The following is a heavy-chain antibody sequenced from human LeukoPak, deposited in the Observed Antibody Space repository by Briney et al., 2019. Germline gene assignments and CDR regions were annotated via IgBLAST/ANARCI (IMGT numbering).Heavy chain of an antibody. Sequence: PGGSLRXSXXXXXFTFSTYWMSWVRQAPGKGLEWVANTKQDGSEKHYVDSVRGRFTISRDNAKNSLYLQMNSLRAEDTAVYYCARDGGSGYAYDYWGQGTQVTVSS. CDR3: ARDGGSGYAYDY. J-gene: IGHJ4*02. CDR2: TKQDGSEK. CDR1: XFTFSTYW. D-gene: IGHD5-12*01. V-gene: IGHV3-7*01.